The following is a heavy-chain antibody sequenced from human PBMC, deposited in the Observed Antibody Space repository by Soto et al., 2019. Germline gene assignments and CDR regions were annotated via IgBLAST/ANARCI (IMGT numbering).Heavy chain of an antibody. CDR1: GFTFSSYA. CDR2: ISGSGGST. J-gene: IGHJ5*02. CDR3: VKERYNWNHNWFDP. Sequence: GGSLRLSCAASGFTFSSYAMSWVRQAPGKGLEWVSAISGSGGSTYYADSVKGRFTISRDNSKNTLYLQMNSLRAEGTAVYYCVKERYNWNHNWFDPWGQGTLVTVPS. V-gene: IGHV3-23*01. D-gene: IGHD1-20*01.